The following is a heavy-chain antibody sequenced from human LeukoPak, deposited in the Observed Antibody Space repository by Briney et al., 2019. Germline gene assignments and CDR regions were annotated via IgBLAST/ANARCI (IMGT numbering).Heavy chain of an antibody. D-gene: IGHD1-7*01. CDR3: ARLITGTTTAFDI. V-gene: IGHV4-4*07. Sequence: SETLSLTCSVSGGSISGYYWTWIRQPAGKGLEWIRRVYSSGSTHYNPSLKTRLTMSVHTSKNQFSLKLSSVTAADTAVYYCARLITGTTTAFDIWGQGTMVTVSS. CDR1: GGSISGYY. CDR2: VYSSGST. J-gene: IGHJ3*02.